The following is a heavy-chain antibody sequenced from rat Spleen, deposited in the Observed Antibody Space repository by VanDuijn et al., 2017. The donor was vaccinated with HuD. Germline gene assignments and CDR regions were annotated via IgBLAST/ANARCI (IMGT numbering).Heavy chain of an antibody. V-gene: IGHV2-1*01. D-gene: IGHD1-11*01. CDR3: GRRGYGGYIDD. J-gene: IGHJ2*01. CDR2: IWSGGDT. Sequence: GPGLEWMGAIWSGGDTDYNSALKSRLSISRDTSKSQVFLKMNSLQTEDTAIYFCGRRGYGGYIDDWGQGVMVTVSS.